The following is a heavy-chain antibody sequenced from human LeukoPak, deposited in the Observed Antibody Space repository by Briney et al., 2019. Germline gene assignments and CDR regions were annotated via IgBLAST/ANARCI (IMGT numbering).Heavy chain of an antibody. V-gene: IGHV4-34*01. J-gene: IGHJ5*02. CDR1: GGSFSGYY. CDR3: ARGGVQLWLRNWFDP. CDR2: INHSGST. D-gene: IGHD5-18*01. Sequence: SETLSLTCAVYGGSFSGYYWSWIRQPPGKGLEWIGVINHSGSTNYNPSLKGRVTISVDTSKNQFSLKLSSVTAADTAVYYCARGGVQLWLRNWFDPWGQGTLVTVSS.